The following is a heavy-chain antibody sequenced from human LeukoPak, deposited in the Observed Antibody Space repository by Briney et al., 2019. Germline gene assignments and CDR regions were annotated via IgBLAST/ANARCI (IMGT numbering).Heavy chain of an antibody. CDR3: ARDTGYYYGSGTYLYYFDY. CDR1: GGSINSYY. CDR2: IYTSGST. D-gene: IGHD3-10*01. Sequence: PSETLSLXCTVSGGSINSYYWSWIRQPAGKGLECIGRIYTSGSTNYNPSLKSRVTMSVDTSKNHFSLKLSSVTAADTAVYYCARDTGYYYGSGTYLYYFDYWGQGTLVTVSS. J-gene: IGHJ4*02. V-gene: IGHV4-4*07.